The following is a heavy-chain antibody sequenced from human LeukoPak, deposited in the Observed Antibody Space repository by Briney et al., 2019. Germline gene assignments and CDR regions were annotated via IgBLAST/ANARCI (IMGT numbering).Heavy chain of an antibody. J-gene: IGHJ4*02. CDR3: ARGDSYDSSGYSSY. V-gene: IGHV1-2*02. CDR2: INPNSGGT. Sequence: ASVKVSCKASGYTFTGYYMHWVRQAPGQGLEWMGWINPNSGGTNYAQKFQGRVTMTRDTSISTAYMEPSRLRSDDTAVYYCARGDSYDSSGYSSYWGQGTLVTVSS. D-gene: IGHD3-22*01. CDR1: GYTFTGYY.